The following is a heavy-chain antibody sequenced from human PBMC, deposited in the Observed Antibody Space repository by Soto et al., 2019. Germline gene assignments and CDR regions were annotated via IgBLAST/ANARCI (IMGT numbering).Heavy chain of an antibody. V-gene: IGHV4-39*01. D-gene: IGHD3-3*01. CDR2: IYYSGST. J-gene: IGHJ4*02. Sequence: PSETLSLTCTVSGGSISSSSYYWGWIRQPPGKGLEWIGSIYYSGSTYYNTSLKSQVNISVDTSKKQFSLKLSSVTAADTSVYYCARVITIFGVVPSPKYYFDYWGQGTLVTVSS. CDR1: GGSISSSSYY. CDR3: ARVITIFGVVPSPKYYFDY.